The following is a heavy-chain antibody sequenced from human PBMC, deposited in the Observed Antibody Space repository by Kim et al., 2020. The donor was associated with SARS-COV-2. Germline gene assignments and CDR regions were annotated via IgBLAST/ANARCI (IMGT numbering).Heavy chain of an antibody. D-gene: IGHD1-26*01. CDR3: ARGGHYWRRLDY. J-gene: IGHJ4*02. CDR2: RIYTGAT. Sequence: SETLSLTCTVSGDSITTDYYWGCIRQAPGKGLEWIGGRIYTGATFYSEPLGSRVTISLDIAKNQVSLPLTSVTAADTAVYYCARGGHYWRRLDYWGQG. V-gene: IGHV4-38-2*02. CDR1: GDSITTDYY.